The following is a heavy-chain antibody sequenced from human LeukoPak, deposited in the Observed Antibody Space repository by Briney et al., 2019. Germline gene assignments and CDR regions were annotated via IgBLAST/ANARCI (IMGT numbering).Heavy chain of an antibody. CDR3: AREGIAVAGTTWYFDL. J-gene: IGHJ2*01. V-gene: IGHV3-33*01. Sequence: GSSLRLSCEASGYTFSSYGMHWVRQAPGKGLEWVAVIWYDGSNKYYADSVKGRFTISRDNSKNTLYLQMNSLRAEDTAVYYCAREGIAVAGTTWYFDLWGRGTLVTVSS. CDR1: GYTFSSYG. CDR2: IWYDGSNK. D-gene: IGHD6-19*01.